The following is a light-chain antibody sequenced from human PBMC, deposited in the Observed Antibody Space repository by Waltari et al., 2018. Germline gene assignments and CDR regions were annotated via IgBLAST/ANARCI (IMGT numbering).Light chain of an antibody. Sequence: QSVLTQPASVSGSPGQSITISCTGTSSDVGGYDSVPWYQQSPGNAPNLITYDVVKRPSGVSTRFSASKSDNTASLTISGLQAEDEGDYYCCSYKRGATWVFGGGTALTVL. CDR1: SSDVGGYDS. V-gene: IGLV2-14*03. J-gene: IGLJ3*02. CDR3: CSYKRGATWV. CDR2: DVV.